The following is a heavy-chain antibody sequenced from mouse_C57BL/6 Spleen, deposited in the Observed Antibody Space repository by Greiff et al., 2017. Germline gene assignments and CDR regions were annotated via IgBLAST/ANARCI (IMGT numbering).Heavy chain of an antibody. Sequence: VQLQQSGPELVKPGASVKISCKASGYAFSSSWMNWVKQRPGKGLEWIGRIYPGDGDTNYNGKFKGKATLTADKSSSTAYMQLSSLTSEDSAVYFCARFPIYSYAMDYWGQGTSVTVSS. D-gene: IGHD2-1*01. CDR3: ARFPIYSYAMDY. J-gene: IGHJ4*01. CDR1: GYAFSSSW. V-gene: IGHV1-82*01. CDR2: IYPGDGDT.